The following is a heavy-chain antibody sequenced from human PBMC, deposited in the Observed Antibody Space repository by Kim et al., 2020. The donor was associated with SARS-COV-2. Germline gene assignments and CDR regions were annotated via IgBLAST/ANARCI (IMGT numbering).Heavy chain of an antibody. CDR2: ISGRSDYI. Sequence: GGSLRLSCAASGFTFTDYYMSWIRQAPGKGLEWISFISGRSDYIEFADSVKGRFTISRDNAKNALFLQMNGLRAEDTAVYYCARAPGGNYVHDSFDVWGQGKTVSVSS. D-gene: IGHD3-10*02. V-gene: IGHV3-11*05. CDR1: GFTFTDYY. J-gene: IGHJ3*01. CDR3: ARAPGGNYVHDSFDV.